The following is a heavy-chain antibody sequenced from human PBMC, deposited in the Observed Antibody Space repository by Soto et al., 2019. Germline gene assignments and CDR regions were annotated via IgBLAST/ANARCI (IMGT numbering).Heavy chain of an antibody. V-gene: IGHV4-61*01. J-gene: IGHJ4*02. CDR2: IHNSGTI. CDR3: ARRGGGTQVYYFDY. D-gene: IGHD2-15*01. Sequence: SETLSLTCFVSGDSVSSSTYYWSWIRQPPGKGLEWIGYIHNSGTINYNPSLKRRVTISVDTSQNQFSLKLSSMTAADTAVYYCARRGGGTQVYYFDYWGQGTLVTVSS. CDR1: GDSVSSSTYY.